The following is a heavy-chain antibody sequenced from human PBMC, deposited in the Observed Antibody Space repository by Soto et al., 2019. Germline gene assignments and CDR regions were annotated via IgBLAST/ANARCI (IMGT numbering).Heavy chain of an antibody. V-gene: IGHV3-23*01. D-gene: IGHD6-6*01. CDR2: IPGSSSST. Sequence: GGSLRLSCAASGFTFSSYAMSWVRQSPGKGLEWVSAIPGSSSSTYYAGSVKGRFTISRDNSKNTLYLQMNSLRVEDTAVYYCAKIGDSSSVSLPLVLLDHWGQGALVTVSS. CDR1: GFTFSSYA. CDR3: AKIGDSSSVSLPLVLLDH. J-gene: IGHJ4*02.